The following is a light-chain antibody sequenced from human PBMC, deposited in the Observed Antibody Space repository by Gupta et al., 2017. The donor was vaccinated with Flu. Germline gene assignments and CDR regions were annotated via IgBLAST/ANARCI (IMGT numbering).Light chain of an antibody. CDR1: QGIGRW. CDR2: AAS. V-gene: IGKV1-12*01. Sequence: DIQMTQSPSSVSASVGDRVTINCRASQGIGRWLAWYQQKPGQAPKLLIYAASSLQSGVPSRFSGSGSGTDFTLTISSLQPEDFATYFCQQANSFPPTFGPGTRVDFK. J-gene: IGKJ3*01. CDR3: QQANSFPPT.